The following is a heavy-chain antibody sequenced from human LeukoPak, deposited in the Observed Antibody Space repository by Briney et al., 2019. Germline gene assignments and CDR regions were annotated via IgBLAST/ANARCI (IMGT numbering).Heavy chain of an antibody. J-gene: IGHJ4*02. CDR2: ISYDGSGK. Sequence: PGGSLRLSCAASGFSLSTNGMHWVRQAPGKGLEWVAVISYDGSGKYFADSVKGRFTISRDSSKNTLYLQMNSLRTEDTAVYYCAKDSPDHYFDYWGQGTLVTVSS. D-gene: IGHD3-10*01. CDR1: GFSLSTNG. CDR3: AKDSPDHYFDY. V-gene: IGHV3-30*18.